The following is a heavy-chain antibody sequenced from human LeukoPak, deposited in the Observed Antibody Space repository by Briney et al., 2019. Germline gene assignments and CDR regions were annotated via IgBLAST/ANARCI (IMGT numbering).Heavy chain of an antibody. Sequence: SDTLSLTCTVSGGSISSNNWWGWVRQPPGKGLEWIGEIYHSGSPNYNPSLKSRVTISVDKSRNHFSLNLSSVTAADTAVYYCARVNINNWHSCDYWGQGTLVTVSS. D-gene: IGHD1-1*01. CDR1: GGSISSNNW. J-gene: IGHJ4*02. CDR3: ARVNINNWHSCDY. V-gene: IGHV4-4*02. CDR2: IYHSGSP.